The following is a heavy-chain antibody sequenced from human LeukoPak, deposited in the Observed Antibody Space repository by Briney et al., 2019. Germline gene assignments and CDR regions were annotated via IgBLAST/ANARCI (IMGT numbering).Heavy chain of an antibody. CDR1: GYTFTSYA. CDR2: IIPIFGTA. CDR3: ARERRYDSSGYYFDY. J-gene: IGHJ4*02. Sequence: GASVKVSCKASGYTFTSYAMNWVRQAPGQGLEWMGGIIPIFGTANYAQKFQGRVTITADESTSTAYMELSSLRSEDTAVYYCARERRYDSSGYYFDYWGQGTLVTVSS. V-gene: IGHV1-69*13. D-gene: IGHD3-22*01.